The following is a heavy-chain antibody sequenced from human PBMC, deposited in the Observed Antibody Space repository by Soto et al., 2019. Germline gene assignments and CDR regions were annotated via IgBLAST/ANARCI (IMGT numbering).Heavy chain of an antibody. CDR3: AKDPGGYGDYDVSGWFDP. CDR1: GFTFSSYA. D-gene: IGHD4-17*01. J-gene: IGHJ5*02. CDR2: ISGSGGST. Sequence: VQLLESGGGLVQPGGSLRLSCAASGFTFSSYAMSWVRQAPGKGLEWVSAISGSGGSTYYADSVKGRFTISRDNSKNTLYLQMNSLRAEDTAVYYCAKDPGGYGDYDVSGWFDPWGQGTLVTVSS. V-gene: IGHV3-23*01.